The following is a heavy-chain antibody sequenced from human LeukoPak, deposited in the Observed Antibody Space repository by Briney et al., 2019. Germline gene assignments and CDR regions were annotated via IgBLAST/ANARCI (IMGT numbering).Heavy chain of an antibody. CDR2: INQDGSER. CDR1: GFTFSSHW. CDR3: ARDSEYSSSFAFDI. D-gene: IGHD6-13*01. J-gene: IGHJ3*02. V-gene: IGHV3-7*01. Sequence: GGSLRLSCAASGFTFSSHWMTWVRQAPGKGLEWVANINQDGSERYYVDSVKSRFTISRDNAKNSLYLQMNSLRAEDTAVYYCARDSEYSSSFAFDIWGQGTMVTVSS.